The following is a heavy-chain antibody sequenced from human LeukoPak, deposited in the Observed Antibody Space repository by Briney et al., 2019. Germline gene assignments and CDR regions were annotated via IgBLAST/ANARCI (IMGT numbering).Heavy chain of an antibody. CDR3: ASMGSDILTGYRYYYYYYMDV. CDR2: FDPEDGET. D-gene: IGHD3-9*01. CDR1: GYTLTELP. V-gene: IGHV1-24*01. J-gene: IGHJ6*03. Sequence: ASVKVSCKVSGYTLTELPMHWVRQAPGKGLEWMGGFDPEDGETIYAQKFQGRVTMTEDTSTDTAYMELSSLRSEDTAVYYCASMGSDILTGYRYYYYYYMDVWGKGTTVTVSS.